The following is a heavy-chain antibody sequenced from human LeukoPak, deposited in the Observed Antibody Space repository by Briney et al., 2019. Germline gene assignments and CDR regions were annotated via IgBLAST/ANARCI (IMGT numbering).Heavy chain of an antibody. CDR2: INHTGSA. J-gene: IGHJ4*02. D-gene: IGHD2-15*01. V-gene: IGHV4-34*10. CDR1: GGSFSGLY. Sequence: SETLSLTCTVYGGSFSGLYWSWIRQPPGKGLEWIGEINHTGSANYNPSLKSRVTMSVDTSKNQFSLKLSSVTAADTAVYYCARRPKRGGKYCSGGSCYSAIDYWGQGTLVTVSS. CDR3: ARRPKRGGKYCSGGSCYSAIDY.